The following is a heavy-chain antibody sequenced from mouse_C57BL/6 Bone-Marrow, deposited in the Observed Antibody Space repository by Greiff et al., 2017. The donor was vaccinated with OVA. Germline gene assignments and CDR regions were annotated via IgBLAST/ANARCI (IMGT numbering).Heavy chain of an antibody. D-gene: IGHD1-1*01. V-gene: IGHV5-4*01. Sequence: EVQGVESGGGLVKPGGSLKLSCAASGFTFSSYAMSWVRQTPEKRLEWVATISDGGSYTYYPDNVKGRFTISRDNAKNNLYLQMSHLKSEDTAMYYCASDYYSSSHYFDYWGQGTTLTVSS. J-gene: IGHJ2*01. CDR3: ASDYYSSSHYFDY. CDR1: GFTFSSYA. CDR2: ISDGGSYT.